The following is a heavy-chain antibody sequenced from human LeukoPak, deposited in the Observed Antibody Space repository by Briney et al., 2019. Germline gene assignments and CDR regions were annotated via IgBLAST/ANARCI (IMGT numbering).Heavy chain of an antibody. V-gene: IGHV4-39*01. CDR3: ARQNYEYSSGWYRENWFDP. Sequence: SETLSLTCTASGGSISSSSYYWGWIRQPPGKGLEWIGSIYYSGSTYYNPSLKSRVTISVDTSKNQFSLKLSSVTAADTAVYYCARQNYEYSSGWYRENWFDPWGQGTLVTVSS. D-gene: IGHD6-19*01. J-gene: IGHJ5*02. CDR2: IYYSGST. CDR1: GGSISSSSYY.